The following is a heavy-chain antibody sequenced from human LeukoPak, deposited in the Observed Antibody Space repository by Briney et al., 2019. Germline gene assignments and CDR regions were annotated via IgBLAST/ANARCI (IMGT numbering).Heavy chain of an antibody. V-gene: IGHV1-46*01. J-gene: IGHJ4*02. CDR1: GYTFTSYY. CDR2: INPSGGST. Sequence: ASVKVSCKASGYTFTSYYMHWVRQAPGQGLERMGIINPSGGSTSYAQKFQGRVTMTRDTSTSTVNMELSSLRSEDTAVYYCSVEADCTNGVCELGYWGQGTLVTVSS. CDR3: SVEADCTNGVCELGY. D-gene: IGHD2-8*01.